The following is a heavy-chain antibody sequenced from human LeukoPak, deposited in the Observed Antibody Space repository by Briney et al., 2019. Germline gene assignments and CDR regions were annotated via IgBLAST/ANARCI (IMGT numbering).Heavy chain of an antibody. CDR1: GYTLTELS. V-gene: IGHV1-24*01. CDR2: FDPEDGET. CDR3: ATGGYDSSGLYFDY. J-gene: IGHJ4*02. D-gene: IGHD3-22*01. Sequence: ASVRVSCKVSGYTLTELSVHWVRQAPGKGLEWMGTFDPEDGETIYAQKFQGRVTMTEDTSTDTAYMELSSLRSEDAAVYYCATGGYDSSGLYFDYWGQGTLVTVSS.